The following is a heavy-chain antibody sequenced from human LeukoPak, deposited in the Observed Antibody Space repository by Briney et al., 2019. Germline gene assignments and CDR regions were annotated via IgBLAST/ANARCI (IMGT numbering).Heavy chain of an antibody. CDR1: GGTFSSYA. Sequence: GSSLKLSCKASGGTFSSYAISWVRQAPGQGLEWMGGIIPIFGTANYAQKCQGRDTITTNESTSTAYMELSSLRSEDTAVYYCATCAAIYYYMDVWGKGTTVTVSS. CDR3: ATCAAIYYYMDV. D-gene: IGHD2-2*01. CDR2: IIPIFGTA. V-gene: IGHV1-69*05. J-gene: IGHJ6*03.